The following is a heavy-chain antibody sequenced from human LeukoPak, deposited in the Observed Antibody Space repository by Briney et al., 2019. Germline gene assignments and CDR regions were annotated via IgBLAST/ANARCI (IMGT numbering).Heavy chain of an antibody. D-gene: IGHD1-1*01. CDR2: IYYSGST. J-gene: IGHJ3*02. Sequence: SETLSLTCTVSGGSVSSGSYYWSWIRQPPGKGLEWIGYIYYSGSTNYNPSLKSRVTISVDTSKNQFSLKLSSVTAADTAVYYCAGENWSDVEFAFDIWGQGTMVTVSS. V-gene: IGHV4-61*01. CDR3: AGENWSDVEFAFDI. CDR1: GGSVSSGSYY.